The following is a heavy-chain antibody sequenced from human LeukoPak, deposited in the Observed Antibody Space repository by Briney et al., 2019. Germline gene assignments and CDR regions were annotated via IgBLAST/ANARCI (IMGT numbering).Heavy chain of an antibody. D-gene: IGHD1-1*01. CDR2: ISNTGTYT. J-gene: IGHJ3*02. CDR3: ARKMKTGDRVGTFDI. CDR1: GFSLSTNS. V-gene: IGHV3-21*01. Sequence: PGGSLRLSCAASGFSLSTNSMNWVRQAPGKGLEWVSSISNTGTYTHYADSLKGQFTISRDNAKNSLYLQMNSLTAEDTAVYYCARKMKTGDRVGTFDIWGQGTMVTVSS.